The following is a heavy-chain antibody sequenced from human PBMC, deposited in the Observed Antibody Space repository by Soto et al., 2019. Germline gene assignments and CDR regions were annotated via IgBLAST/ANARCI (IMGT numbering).Heavy chain of an antibody. CDR3: AKEAGELSTRSFDY. J-gene: IGHJ4*02. CDR1: GFTFSSYS. V-gene: IGHV3-21*01. CDR2: ISSSSSHI. D-gene: IGHD3-16*02. Sequence: EVQLVESGGGLVKPGGSLRLSCAASGFTFSSYSMNWVRQAPGKGLEWVSSISSSSSHIYYADSVKGRFTISRDNAKNSLYLQMNSLRAEDTAVYYCAKEAGELSTRSFDYWGQGTLVTVSS.